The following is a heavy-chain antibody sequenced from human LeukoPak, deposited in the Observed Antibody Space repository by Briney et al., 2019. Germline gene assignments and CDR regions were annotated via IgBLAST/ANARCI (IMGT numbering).Heavy chain of an antibody. Sequence: GGSLRLSCAASGFTFSSYAMSWVRQAPGKGLEWVSAISGSGGSTYYADSVKGRFTISRDNSKNTLYLQMNSLRAEDTAVYYCAKVYGSGSYPYYDYWGQGTLVTVSS. CDR1: GFTFSSYA. D-gene: IGHD3-10*01. J-gene: IGHJ4*02. CDR2: ISGSGGST. V-gene: IGHV3-23*01. CDR3: AKVYGSGSYPYYDY.